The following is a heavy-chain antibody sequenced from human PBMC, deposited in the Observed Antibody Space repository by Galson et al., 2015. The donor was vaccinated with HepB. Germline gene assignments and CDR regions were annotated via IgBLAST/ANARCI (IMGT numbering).Heavy chain of an antibody. CDR1: GFTLSSYG. Sequence: LRLSCAASGFTLSSYGMNWVRQAPGKGLEWVSSISRSSSYIFYADSMKGRFTISRDNAKNSLNLQMNSLRDEDTAVYYCAGRGYSYGFDYYYGMDVWGQGTTVTVSS. D-gene: IGHD5-18*01. V-gene: IGHV3-21*01. CDR3: AGRGYSYGFDYYYGMDV. J-gene: IGHJ6*02. CDR2: ISRSSSYI.